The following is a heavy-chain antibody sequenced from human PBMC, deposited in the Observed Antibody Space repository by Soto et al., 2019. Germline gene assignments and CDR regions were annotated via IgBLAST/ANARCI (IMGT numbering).Heavy chain of an antibody. Sequence: GGSRRLSGTASGFTFGDYAMHWVRQAPGKGREWVSGITWNSRRIGYAGSVKGRFTISSDNAKNSLYLQRKGLRAEDTPLYYCATECEVVSGNGSFDNWGQGTMVTVSS. CDR3: ATECEVVSGNGSFDN. CDR2: ITWNSRRI. CDR1: GFTFGDYA. J-gene: IGHJ3*02. V-gene: IGHV3-9*01. D-gene: IGHD6-19*01.